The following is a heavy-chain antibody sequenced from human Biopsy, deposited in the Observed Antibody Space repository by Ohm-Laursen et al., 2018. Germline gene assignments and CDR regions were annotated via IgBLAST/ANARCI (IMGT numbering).Heavy chain of an antibody. V-gene: IGHV3-30*18. CDR1: GFSVSSYG. Sequence: SLRLSCAASGFSVSSYGIHWVRLAPGKGLEWVAVISDDGSNKYYIDPVRGRFTISRDNSKNTLYLQMNNLRAEDTAVFYCAKDLRNNNWGVENWGQGTLVTVSS. D-gene: IGHD7-27*01. J-gene: IGHJ4*02. CDR3: AKDLRNNNWGVEN. CDR2: ISDDGSNK.